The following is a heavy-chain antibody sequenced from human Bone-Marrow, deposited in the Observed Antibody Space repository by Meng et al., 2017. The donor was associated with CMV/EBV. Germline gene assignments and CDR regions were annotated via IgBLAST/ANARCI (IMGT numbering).Heavy chain of an antibody. J-gene: IGHJ4*02. CDR2: ISSSSSYI. CDR1: GFTFSSYS. CDR3: TRDHIAAGDY. V-gene: IGHV3-21*01. Sequence: GESLKISCAASGFTFSSYSMNWVRQAPGKGLEWVSYISSSSSYIYYADSVKGRFTISRDNAKNSLYLQMNSLRAEDTAIYYCTRDHIAAGDYWGQGTLVTVSS. D-gene: IGHD6-13*01.